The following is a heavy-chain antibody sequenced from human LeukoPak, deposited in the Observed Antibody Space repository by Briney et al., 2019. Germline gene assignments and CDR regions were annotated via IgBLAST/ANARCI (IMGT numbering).Heavy chain of an antibody. D-gene: IGHD3-22*01. Sequence: PGRSLRPSCAASGFTFSSYGMHWVRQAPGKGLEWVAVIWYDGSNKYYADSVKGRFTISRDNSKNTLYLQMNSLRAEDTAVYYCARDMGFYDSSGYYSIFDYWGQGTLVTVSS. CDR1: GFTFSSYG. V-gene: IGHV3-33*01. J-gene: IGHJ4*02. CDR2: IWYDGSNK. CDR3: ARDMGFYDSSGYYSIFDY.